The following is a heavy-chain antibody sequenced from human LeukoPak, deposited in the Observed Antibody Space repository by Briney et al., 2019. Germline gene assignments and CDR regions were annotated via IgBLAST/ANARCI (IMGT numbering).Heavy chain of an antibody. CDR1: GVTSNISQ. V-gene: IGHV3-48*03. Sequence: GGSLRLSCAASGVTSNISQMSSVRHAPGKGLECISYISSSGRTIYYADSLKGRFTVSRDNAKSSLYLRMNNLRAEDTAVYYCARGEYYFDYWGQGTLVTVSS. CDR2: ISSSGRTI. J-gene: IGHJ4*02. CDR3: ARGEYYFDY.